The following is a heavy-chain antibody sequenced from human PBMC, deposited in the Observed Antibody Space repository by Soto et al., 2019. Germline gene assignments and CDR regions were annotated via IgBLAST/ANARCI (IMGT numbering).Heavy chain of an antibody. J-gene: IGHJ4*02. CDR2: IKPGTSDI. Sequence: GESRKISCKGVGYKFGSAWIGWVRQMLGKGLEWMGIIKPGTSDIRYSPSCRGHVTISADEAVSTAYLQWSSLKASDTAMYYCARQLRHICDSRGQAILLTVSS. D-gene: IGHD3-3*02. CDR3: ARQLRHICDS. V-gene: IGHV5-51*01. CDR1: GYKFGSAW.